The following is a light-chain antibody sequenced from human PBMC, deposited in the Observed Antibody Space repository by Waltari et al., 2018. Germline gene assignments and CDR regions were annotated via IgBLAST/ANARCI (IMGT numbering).Light chain of an antibody. CDR1: HSLTKKY. J-gene: IGKJ2*01. CDR3: QQYGSSVMYT. CDR2: GAS. V-gene: IGKV3-20*01. Sequence: RSSHSLTKKYLAWYQQKPGQAPGLLIYGASNRAAGIPDRFSGSGSGTDFSLTISGLEPEDFAVYYCQQYGSSVMYTFGQGTKLEIK.